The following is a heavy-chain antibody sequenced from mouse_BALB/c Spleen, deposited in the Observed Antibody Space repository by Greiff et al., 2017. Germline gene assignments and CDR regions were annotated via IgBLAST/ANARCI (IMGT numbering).Heavy chain of an antibody. CDR1: GYTFTSYW. CDR2: INPSTGYT. V-gene: IGHV1-7*01. Sequence: VQLQQSGAELAKPGASVKMSCKASGYTFTSYWMHWVKQRPGQGLEWIGYINPSTGYTEYNQKFKDKATLTADKSSSTAYMQLSSLTSEDSAVYYCARSEYDYDDYAMDYWGQGTSVTVSS. J-gene: IGHJ4*01. D-gene: IGHD2-4*01. CDR3: ARSEYDYDDYAMDY.